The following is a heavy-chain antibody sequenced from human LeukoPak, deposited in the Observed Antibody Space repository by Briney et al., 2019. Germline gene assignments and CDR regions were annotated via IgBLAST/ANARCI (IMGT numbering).Heavy chain of an antibody. CDR3: ARVPNYGGDAFDI. CDR2: INPNSGGT. Sequence: GASVKVSCKASGYTFTGCYMHWVRQAPGQGLEWMGWINPNSGGTNYAQKFQGRVTMTRDTSISTAYMELSRLRSDDTAVYYCARVPNYGGDAFDIWGQGTMVTVSS. V-gene: IGHV1-2*02. CDR1: GYTFTGCY. J-gene: IGHJ3*02. D-gene: IGHD4-17*01.